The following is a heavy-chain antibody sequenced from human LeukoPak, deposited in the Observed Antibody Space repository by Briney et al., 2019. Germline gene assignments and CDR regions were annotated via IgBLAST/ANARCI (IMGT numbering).Heavy chain of an antibody. Sequence: GASVKVSCKASGYTFTGYYMHWVRQAPRQGLEWMGIINPSGGSTSYAQKFQGRVTMTRDTSTSTVYMELSSLRSEDTAVYYRAYERGYCSSTSCYTLGGDYYYYMDVWGKGTTVTVSS. J-gene: IGHJ6*03. CDR2: INPSGGST. V-gene: IGHV1-46*03. D-gene: IGHD2-2*02. CDR3: AYERGYCSSTSCYTLGGDYYYYMDV. CDR1: GYTFTGYY.